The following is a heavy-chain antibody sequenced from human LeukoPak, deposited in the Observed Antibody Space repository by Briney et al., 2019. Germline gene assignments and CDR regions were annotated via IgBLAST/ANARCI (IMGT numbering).Heavy chain of an antibody. D-gene: IGHD2-15*01. CDR1: GFTFSSYA. J-gene: IGHJ4*02. CDR3: AKEGSVVVAALVDY. V-gene: IGHV3-23*01. Sequence: PGGSLRLSCAASGFTFSSYAMSWVRQAPGKGLEWVSAISGSGGSTYYADSVKGRFTISRDNSKNTLYLQMNSLTAEDTAVYYCAKEGSVVVAALVDYWGQGTLVTVSS. CDR2: ISGSGGST.